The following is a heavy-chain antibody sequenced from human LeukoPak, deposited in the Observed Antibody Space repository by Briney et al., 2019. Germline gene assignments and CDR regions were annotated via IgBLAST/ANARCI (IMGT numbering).Heavy chain of an antibody. V-gene: IGHV3-23*01. CDR2: ISGSGGST. CDR3: AKIEIPGTPNYYGMDV. D-gene: IGHD1-14*01. J-gene: IGHJ6*02. CDR1: GFTFSSYA. Sequence: QSGASLRLSCAASGFTFSSYAMSWVRQAPGKGLEWVSAISGSGGSTYCADSVKGRFTISRDNSKNTLYLQMNSLRAEDTAVYYCAKIEIPGTPNYYGMDVWGQGTTVTVSS.